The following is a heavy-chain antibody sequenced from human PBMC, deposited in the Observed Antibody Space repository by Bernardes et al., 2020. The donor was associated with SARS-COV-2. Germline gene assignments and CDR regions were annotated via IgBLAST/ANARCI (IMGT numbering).Heavy chain of an antibody. D-gene: IGHD2-15*01. CDR1: GFTFSSYA. Sequence: GGSLRLSCASSGFTFSSYAMHWVRQAPGKGLEWVTVTSYAGLNKYYADSVQGRFTISRDNSMNTLYLQMNSLRTEDTAVYYCARGLRGSYYYGMDLWGQGTTVTVSS. V-gene: IGHV3-30-3*01. J-gene: IGHJ6*02. CDR2: TSYAGLNK. CDR3: ARGLRGSYYYGMDL.